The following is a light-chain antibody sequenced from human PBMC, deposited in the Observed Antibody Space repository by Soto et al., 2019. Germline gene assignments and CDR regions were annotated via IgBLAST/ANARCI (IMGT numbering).Light chain of an antibody. V-gene: IGKV1-5*03. Sequence: DIQMTQSPSTLSGSVGDRVTITCRASQTISSWLAWYQQKPGKAPKLLIYKASTLKSGVPSRFSGSGSGTEITLSISSPQPEDFATYYCQQSSTTPITFGQGKRLEIK. CDR3: QQSSTTPIT. J-gene: IGKJ5*01. CDR1: QTISSW. CDR2: KAS.